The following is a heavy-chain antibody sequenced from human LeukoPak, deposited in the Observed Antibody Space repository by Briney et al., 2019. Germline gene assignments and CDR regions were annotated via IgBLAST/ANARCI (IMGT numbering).Heavy chain of an antibody. V-gene: IGHV4-34*01. CDR3: ARAGNYYYSSGYYSHFDY. J-gene: IGHJ4*02. CDR2: INHSGST. Sequence: PSETLSLTCAVYGGSFSGYYWSWIRQPPGKGLEWIGEINHSGSTNYNPSLKSRVTISVDTSKNQFSLKLSSVTAADTAVYYCARAGNYYYSSGYYSHFDYWGLGTLVTVSS. CDR1: GGSFSGYY. D-gene: IGHD3-22*01.